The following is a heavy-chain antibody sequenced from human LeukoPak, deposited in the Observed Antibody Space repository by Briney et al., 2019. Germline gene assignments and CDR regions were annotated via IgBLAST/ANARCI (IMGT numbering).Heavy chain of an antibody. Sequence: SETLSLTCAVYGVSFSDYYWSWIRQPPGKGLEWIGEIQHSGSTNYNPSLKSRVTISVDTPKNQLSLKLSSVTAADTAVYYCARGYTRVLIDYWGQGTLVTVSS. CDR3: ARGYTRVLIDY. J-gene: IGHJ4*02. V-gene: IGHV4-34*01. CDR2: IQHSGST. D-gene: IGHD2-2*02. CDR1: GVSFSDYY.